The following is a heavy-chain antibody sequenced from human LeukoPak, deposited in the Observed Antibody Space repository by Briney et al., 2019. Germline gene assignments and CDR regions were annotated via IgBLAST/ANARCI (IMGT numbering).Heavy chain of an antibody. J-gene: IGHJ4*02. CDR2: INPNSGGT. Sequence: GASVKVSCKASGHTFTSYDINWVRQAPGQGLEWMGWINPNSGGTNYAQKFQGRVTMTRDTSISTAYMELSRLRSDDTAVYYCARASGDILTGYSSYFDYWGQGTLVTVSS. D-gene: IGHD3-9*01. V-gene: IGHV1-2*02. CDR1: GHTFTSYD. CDR3: ARASGDILTGYSSYFDY.